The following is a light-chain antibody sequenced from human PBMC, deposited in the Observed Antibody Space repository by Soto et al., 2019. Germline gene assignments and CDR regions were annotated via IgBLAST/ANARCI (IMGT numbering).Light chain of an antibody. V-gene: IGKV3-20*01. CDR2: GAS. CDR3: LHDINHPWT. CDR1: HSVSNNY. J-gene: IGKJ1*01. Sequence: EIGLTKSPCTVSLCPGERATLSCRTSHSVSNNYLAWYQQKPGQAPRLLIDGASSRATGIPDRFSGSGSGTDFTLAISSLQPEDSATYYCLHDINHPWTFGQGTKVDIK.